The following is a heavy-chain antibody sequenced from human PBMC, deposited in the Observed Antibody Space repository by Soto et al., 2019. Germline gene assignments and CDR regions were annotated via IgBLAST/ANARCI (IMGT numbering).Heavy chain of an antibody. V-gene: IGHV3-11*01. Sequence: PGGSLRLSCAASGFSFRDYYMTWVRQTPGKGLEWVSYISPSGTTIYYADSVKGRFTISRDDAKNSLYLQMSSLRAEDTAVYYCAVKKWLQYWGQGTLVTVSS. CDR2: ISPSGTTI. D-gene: IGHD5-12*01. CDR3: AVKKWLQY. CDR1: GFSFRDYY. J-gene: IGHJ4*02.